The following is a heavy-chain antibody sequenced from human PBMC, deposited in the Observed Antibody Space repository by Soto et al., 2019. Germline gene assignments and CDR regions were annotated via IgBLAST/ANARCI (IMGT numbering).Heavy chain of an antibody. J-gene: IGHJ6*03. CDR2: IWYDGSNK. D-gene: IGHD4-17*01. CDR3: ARAATPVTTYHYYYYMDV. CDR1: GFTFSSYG. V-gene: IGHV3-33*01. Sequence: QVQLVESGGGVVQPGRSLRLSCAASGFTFSSYGMHWVRQAPGKGLEWVAVIWYDGSNKYYADSVKGRFTISRDNSKNTLYLQMNSLRAEDTAVYYCARAATPVTTYHYYYYMDVWGKGTTVTVSS.